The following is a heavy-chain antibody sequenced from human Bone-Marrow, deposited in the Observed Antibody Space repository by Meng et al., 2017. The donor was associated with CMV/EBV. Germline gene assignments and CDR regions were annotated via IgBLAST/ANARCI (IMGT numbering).Heavy chain of an antibody. J-gene: IGHJ5*02. Sequence: GGSLRLSCAASGFTFSSYAMSWVRQAPGKGLEWVSAISGSGGSTYYADSVKGRFTISRNNSKNTPYLKMNSLRAQDTAGYYCAKDRWFGETVNWFDPWGQGPLVSVSS. CDR2: ISGSGGST. D-gene: IGHD3-10*01. CDR3: AKDRWFGETVNWFDP. V-gene: IGHV3-23*01. CDR1: GFTFSSYA.